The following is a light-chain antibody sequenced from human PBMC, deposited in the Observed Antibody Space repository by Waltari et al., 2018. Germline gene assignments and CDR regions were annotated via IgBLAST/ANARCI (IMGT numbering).Light chain of an antibody. Sequence: IQMTQSPSTLSASVGDRVTITCRASQTISIWLAWYQHKPGQAPKLLIYDASTIQSGVPSRFSGSGSGTEFSLTISTLQPDDFATYYCQQYQTFRTFGRGTRVELK. J-gene: IGKJ1*01. CDR1: QTISIW. V-gene: IGKV1-5*01. CDR2: DAS. CDR3: QQYQTFRT.